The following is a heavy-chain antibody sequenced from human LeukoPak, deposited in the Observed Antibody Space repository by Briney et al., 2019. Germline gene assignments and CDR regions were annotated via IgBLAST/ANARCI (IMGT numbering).Heavy chain of an antibody. CDR2: ISTSSSTI. Sequence: GGSLRLSCAASGFTFSSYSMKWVRQAPGKGLEWVSYISTSSSTIYYADSVKGRFTISRDNAKNSLYLQMNSLRAEDTAVYYCARAGDDYVWGSYRPFDYWGQGTLVTVSS. CDR3: ARAGDDYVWGSYRPFDY. D-gene: IGHD3-16*02. CDR1: GFTFSSYS. J-gene: IGHJ4*02. V-gene: IGHV3-48*01.